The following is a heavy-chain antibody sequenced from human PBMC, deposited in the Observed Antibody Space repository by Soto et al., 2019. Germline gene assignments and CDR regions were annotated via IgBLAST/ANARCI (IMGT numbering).Heavy chain of an antibody. CDR2: ISYDGSNK. Sequence: GGSLSLSXAASGFTFSSYAMHWVRQAPGKGLEWVAVISYDGSNKYYADSVKGRFTISRDNSKNTLYLQMNSLRAEDTAVYYCASAGEMATILDYWGQGTLVTAPQ. V-gene: IGHV3-30-3*01. CDR3: ASAGEMATILDY. D-gene: IGHD5-12*01. J-gene: IGHJ4*02. CDR1: GFTFSSYA.